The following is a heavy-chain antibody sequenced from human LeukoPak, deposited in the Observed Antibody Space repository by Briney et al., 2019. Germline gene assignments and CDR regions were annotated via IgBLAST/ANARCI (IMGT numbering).Heavy chain of an antibody. CDR1: GGSISSYY. CDR2: IYYSGST. V-gene: IGHV4-59*08. Sequence: PSETLSLTCTVSGGSISSYYWSWIRQPPGKGLEWIGYIYYSGSTNYNPSLKSRVTISVDTSKNQFSLKLSSVTAADTAVYYCARQVYSNYLDYWGQGTLVTVSS. CDR3: ARQVYSNYLDY. D-gene: IGHD4-11*01. J-gene: IGHJ4*02.